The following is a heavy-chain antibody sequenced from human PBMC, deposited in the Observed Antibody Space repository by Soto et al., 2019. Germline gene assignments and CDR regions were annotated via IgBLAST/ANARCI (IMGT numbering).Heavy chain of an antibody. CDR2: ISSSSYI. Sequence: LRLSCAASGFTFSSYSMNWVRQAPGKGLEWVSSISSSSYIYYADSVKGRFTISRDNAKNSLYLQMNSLRAEDTAVYYCARDLGYCTNGVCPGPIYFDYWGQGTLVTVSS. CDR1: GFTFSSYS. CDR3: ARDLGYCTNGVCPGPIYFDY. D-gene: IGHD2-8*01. V-gene: IGHV3-21*01. J-gene: IGHJ4*02.